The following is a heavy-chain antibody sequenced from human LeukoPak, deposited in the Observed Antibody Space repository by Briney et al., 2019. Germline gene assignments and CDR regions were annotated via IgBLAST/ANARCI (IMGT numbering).Heavy chain of an antibody. CDR3: ARALDSLGGLSLPDF. CDR2: IHPRTGNP. Sequence: ASVKVSCKASGYTFTSYYMHWVRQAPGQGLEFMGWIHPRTGNPAYAQGFSGRFVFSLDTSVTTTYLQISDLKAEDTAVYFCARALDSLGGLSLPDFWGQGTLVTVSS. D-gene: IGHD3-16*01. J-gene: IGHJ4*02. V-gene: IGHV7-4-1*02. CDR1: GYTFTSYY.